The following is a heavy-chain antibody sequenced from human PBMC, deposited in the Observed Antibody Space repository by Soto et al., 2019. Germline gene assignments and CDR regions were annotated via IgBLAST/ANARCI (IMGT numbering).Heavy chain of an antibody. CDR2: IYTSGST. J-gene: IGHJ4*02. V-gene: IGHV4-4*07. CDR1: GGSISSYY. D-gene: IGHD3-9*01. Sequence: QVQLQESGPGLVKPSETLSLTCTVSGGSISSYYWIWIRQPAGKGLEWIGRIYTSGSTNYNPSLQSRVTMSVDTSKNQFSLKLSSVTAADTAVYYCARVNYDILTGYNYFDYWGQGTLVTVSS. CDR3: ARVNYDILTGYNYFDY.